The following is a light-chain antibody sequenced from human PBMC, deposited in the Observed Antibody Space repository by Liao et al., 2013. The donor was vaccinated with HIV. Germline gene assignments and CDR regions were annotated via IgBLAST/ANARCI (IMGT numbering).Light chain of an antibody. Sequence: SYELTQPPSVSVSPGQAATITCSGDKLGNKYASWYQQKPGQSPVLVIYQDNKRPSGIPERFSASTSGTTVTLTISGAQVEDEGDYYCYSVSDNILVFGTGTKVTVL. V-gene: IGLV3-1*01. CDR1: KLGNKY. J-gene: IGLJ1*01. CDR3: YSVSDNILV. CDR2: QDN.